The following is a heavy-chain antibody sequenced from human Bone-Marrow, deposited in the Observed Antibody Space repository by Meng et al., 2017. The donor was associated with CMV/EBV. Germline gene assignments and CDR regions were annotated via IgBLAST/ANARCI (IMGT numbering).Heavy chain of an antibody. Sequence: SLKISCAASGFTFDDYAMHWVRQAPGKGLEWVSGISWNSGSIGYADSVKGRFTISRDNAKNSLYLQMNSLRVEDTAVYYCAKDQTFRLNYFYYYGMDVWGQGTSVTVSS. CDR3: AKDQTFRLNYFYYYGMDV. J-gene: IGHJ6*02. V-gene: IGHV3-9*01. CDR1: GFTFDDYA. CDR2: ISWNSGSI. D-gene: IGHD3-16*01.